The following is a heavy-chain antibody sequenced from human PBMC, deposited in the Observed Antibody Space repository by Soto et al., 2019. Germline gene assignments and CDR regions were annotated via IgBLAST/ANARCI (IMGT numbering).Heavy chain of an antibody. V-gene: IGHV4-39*01. J-gene: IGHJ4*02. CDR2: IYYSGST. CDR1: GGSISSSSYY. D-gene: IGHD5-18*01. CDR3: ARHRGYSYGYYYFDY. Sequence: PSETLSLTCTVSGGSISSSSYYWGWIRQPPGKGLEWIGSIYYSGSTYYNPSLKSRVTISVDTSKNQFSLKLSSVTAADTAVYYCARHRGYSYGYYYFDYWGQGTLVTV.